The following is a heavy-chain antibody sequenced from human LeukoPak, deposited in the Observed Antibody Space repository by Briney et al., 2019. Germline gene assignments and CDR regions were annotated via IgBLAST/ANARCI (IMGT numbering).Heavy chain of an antibody. J-gene: IGHJ4*02. CDR3: ARELKTYYDDTSGLPIFDY. CDR2: INPNSGGT. CDR1: GYTFTGYY. Sequence: ASVKVFCKASGYTFTGYYMHWVRQAPGQGLEWMGWINPNSGGTNYAQKFQGRVTMTTDTSTSTAYMELRSLRSDDTAVYYCARELKTYYDDTSGLPIFDYWGQGTLVTVSS. V-gene: IGHV1-2*02. D-gene: IGHD3-22*01.